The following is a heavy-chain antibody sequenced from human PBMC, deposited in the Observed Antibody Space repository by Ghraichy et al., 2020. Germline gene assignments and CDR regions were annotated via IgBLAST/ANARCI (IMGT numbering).Heavy chain of an antibody. Sequence: GGSLRLSCAASEFSLSDYEMSWVRQAPGKGLEWISYISSGGTTMFYADSVKGRFTISRDNAKNSLYLQMNSLRADDTAVYYCVRDSSGLGDLFDVWGQGTTVTVSS. V-gene: IGHV3-48*03. CDR1: EFSLSDYE. D-gene: IGHD6-19*01. J-gene: IGHJ6*02. CDR3: VRDSSGLGDLFDV. CDR2: ISSGGTTM.